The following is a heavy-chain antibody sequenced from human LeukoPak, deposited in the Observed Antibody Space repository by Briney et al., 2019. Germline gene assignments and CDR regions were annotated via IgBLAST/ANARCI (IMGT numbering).Heavy chain of an antibody. V-gene: IGHV3-21*01. J-gene: IGHJ4*02. CDR1: GFTFRDYT. CDR2: IASSSSYT. D-gene: IGHD6-19*01. Sequence: GGSLRLSCAASGFTFRDYTMNWVRQAPGKGLEWVSSIASSSSYTYYADSVKGRFTISRDNAKNSLYLQMSSLRVADTAVYYCTKVRTFAVAGTFDYWGQGSLVTVSS. CDR3: TKVRTFAVAGTFDY.